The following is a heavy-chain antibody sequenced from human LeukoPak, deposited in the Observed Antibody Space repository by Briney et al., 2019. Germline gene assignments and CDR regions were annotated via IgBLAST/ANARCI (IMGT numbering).Heavy chain of an antibody. CDR1: GGSFSGYY. Sequence: SETLSLTCAVYGGSFSGYYWSWIRQPPGKGLEWVGEINHSGSTNYNPSLKSRVTISVDTSKNQFSLKLSSVTAADTAVYYCARGNPSGSSAAFDYWGQGTLVTVSS. CDR3: ARGNPSGSSAAFDY. CDR2: INHSGST. V-gene: IGHV4-34*01. J-gene: IGHJ4*02. D-gene: IGHD1-26*01.